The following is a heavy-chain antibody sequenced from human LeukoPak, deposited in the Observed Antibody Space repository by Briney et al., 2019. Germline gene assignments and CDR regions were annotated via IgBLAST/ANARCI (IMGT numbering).Heavy chain of an antibody. D-gene: IGHD1-26*01. CDR2: ISSSSSYI. J-gene: IGHJ6*03. CDR3: ASGGYSGSYSYYMDV. V-gene: IGHV3-21*04. CDR1: GFTFSSYS. Sequence: GGSLRLSCAASGFTFSSYSMNWVRQAPGKGLEWVSSISSSSSYIYYADSVKGRFTISRDNAKNSLYLQMNSLRADDTAVYYCASGGYSGSYSYYMDVWGKGTTVTVSS.